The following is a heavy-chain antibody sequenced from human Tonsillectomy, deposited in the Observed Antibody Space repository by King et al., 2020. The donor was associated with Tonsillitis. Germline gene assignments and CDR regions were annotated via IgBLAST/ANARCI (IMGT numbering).Heavy chain of an antibody. CDR1: GYSMTNYY. CDR2: VHYRGTT. V-gene: IGHV4-59*01. Sequence: VQLQESGPGLVKPSETLSLTCTVSGYSMTNYYWSWIRQSPGKGLEWIGWVHYRGTTSFNPSLKSRLTMAVDTSKDQFSLKLSSVTAADTAIYYCTRDRWLDFWGQGILVTVSS. D-gene: IGHD5-24*01. CDR3: TRDRWLDF. J-gene: IGHJ4*02.